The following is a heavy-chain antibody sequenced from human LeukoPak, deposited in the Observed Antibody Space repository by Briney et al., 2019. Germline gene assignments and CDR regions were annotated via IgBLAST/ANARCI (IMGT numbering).Heavy chain of an antibody. CDR2: IWYDGTDT. V-gene: IGHV3-33*01. CDR3: ARGFLDFDF. J-gene: IGHJ4*01. D-gene: IGHD2/OR15-2a*01. Sequence: PGGSLRLSCVASGFTFSRFNMHWVRQAPGKGLEWVALIWYDGTDTYYADAVKGRFTISRDDSKNTVYLQMNSLRAEDTAFYYCARGFLDFDFWGRGTLVTVSS. CDR1: GFTFSRFN.